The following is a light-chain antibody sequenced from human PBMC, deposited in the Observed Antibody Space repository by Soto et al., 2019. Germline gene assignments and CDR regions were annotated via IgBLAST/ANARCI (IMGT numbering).Light chain of an antibody. CDR1: QSFSSYY. CDR3: QQYNSYRA. J-gene: IGKJ1*01. Sequence: EVVLTQSPGTLSLSPGDRVTLSCRASQSFSSYYLAWYQQKPGQAPRLLIYGASSRAPGTPDRFSGSGSGTDFSLTISRLEPDDSATYYCQQYNSYRAFGQGTKVEI. CDR2: GAS. V-gene: IGKV3-20*01.